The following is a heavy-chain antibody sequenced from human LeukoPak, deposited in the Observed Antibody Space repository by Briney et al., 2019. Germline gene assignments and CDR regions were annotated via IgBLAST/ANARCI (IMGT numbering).Heavy chain of an antibody. Sequence: GGSLRLSCAASGFTFGSYAMSWVRQAPGKGLEWVSAISGSGGSTYYADSVKGRFTISRDNSKNTLYLQMNSLRAEDTAVYYCANGPDCSSTSCYYYYYGMDVWGQGTTVTVSS. CDR3: ANGPDCSSTSCYYYYYGMDV. D-gene: IGHD2-2*01. CDR2: ISGSGGST. V-gene: IGHV3-23*01. J-gene: IGHJ6*02. CDR1: GFTFGSYA.